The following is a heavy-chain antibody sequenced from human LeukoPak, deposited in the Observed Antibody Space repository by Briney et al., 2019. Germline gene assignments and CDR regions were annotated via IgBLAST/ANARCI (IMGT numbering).Heavy chain of an antibody. V-gene: IGHV3-23*01. J-gene: IGHJ4*02. D-gene: IGHD3-10*01. CDR2: ISGSGSST. CDR3: AKDSYYYGSGSFY. CDR1: GFTFSSYA. Sequence: GGSLRLSCAASGFTFSSYAMSWVLQAPGKGLEWVSTISGSGSSTYYADSVKGRFTISRDNSENTLYLQMNSLRAEDTAIYYCAKDSYYYGSGSFYWGQGTLVTVAS.